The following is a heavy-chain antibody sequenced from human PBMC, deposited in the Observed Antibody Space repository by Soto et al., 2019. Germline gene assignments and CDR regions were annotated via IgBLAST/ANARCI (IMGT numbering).Heavy chain of an antibody. CDR1: GYTFTSYA. CDR3: ARDRRYCSGGSCYSGVRWFDP. Sequence: ASVKVSCKASGYTFTSYAMHWVRQAPGQRLEWMGWINAGNGNTKYSQKFQGRVTITRDTSASTAYMELSSLRSEDTAVYYCARDRRYCSGGSCYSGVRWFDPWGRGTLVNVSS. CDR2: INAGNGNT. D-gene: IGHD2-15*01. V-gene: IGHV1-3*01. J-gene: IGHJ5*02.